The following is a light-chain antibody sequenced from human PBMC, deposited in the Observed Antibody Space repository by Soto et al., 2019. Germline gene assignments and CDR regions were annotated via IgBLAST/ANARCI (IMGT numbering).Light chain of an antibody. CDR3: QQYSSTPHT. Sequence: EIVLTQSPGTLSLSPGQRATLSCRASQSVSRSYLAWYQHKRGQAPRLLMFGTGSRATGIPDRFSGTGSGTDFTLILNRLEPEDFAVYYCQQYSSTPHTFGQGTKLEIK. CDR1: QSVSRSY. CDR2: GTG. J-gene: IGKJ2*01. V-gene: IGKV3-20*01.